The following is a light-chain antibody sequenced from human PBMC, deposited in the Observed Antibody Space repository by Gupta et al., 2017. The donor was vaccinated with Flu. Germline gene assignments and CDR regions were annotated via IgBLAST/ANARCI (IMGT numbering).Light chain of an antibody. J-gene: IGLJ2*01. CDR2: WNN. V-gene: IGLV1-47*01. Sequence: SSCNIGSNYVYSCQQHPGAAPKLLIYWNNPRASGVPDRFSCSTSGTTASLVISGVRSEDEADYYCGTWDESMSGVVFGGGTKVTVL. CDR1: SCNIGSNY. CDR3: GTWDESMSGVV.